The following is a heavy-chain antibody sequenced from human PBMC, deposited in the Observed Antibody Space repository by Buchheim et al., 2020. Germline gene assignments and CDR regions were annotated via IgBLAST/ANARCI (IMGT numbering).Heavy chain of an antibody. J-gene: IGHJ4*02. V-gene: IGHV1-8*01. Sequence: QVQLVQSGAEVKKPGASVKVSCKASGYTFTSYDINWVRQATGQGLEWMGWMNPNSGNTGYAQKFQGRVTMTRNTSISTAYMELSSLRSEDTAVYYCARRLVRASIAYVWGSYRYRGYFDYWGQGTL. CDR2: MNPNSGNT. D-gene: IGHD3-16*02. CDR3: ARRLVRASIAYVWGSYRYRGYFDY. CDR1: GYTFTSYD.